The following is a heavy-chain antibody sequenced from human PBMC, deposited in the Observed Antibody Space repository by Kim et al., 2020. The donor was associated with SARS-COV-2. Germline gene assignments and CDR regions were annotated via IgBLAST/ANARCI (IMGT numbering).Heavy chain of an antibody. V-gene: IGHV3-9*01. CDR2: ISWNSGSI. Sequence: GGSLRLSCAASGFTFDDYAMHWVRQAPGKGLEWVSGISWNSGSIGYADSVKGRFTISRDNAKNSLYLQMNSLRAEDTALYYCAKDTTLGDYWGQGTLVTVSS. CDR3: AKDTTLGDY. J-gene: IGHJ4*02. CDR1: GFTFDDYA.